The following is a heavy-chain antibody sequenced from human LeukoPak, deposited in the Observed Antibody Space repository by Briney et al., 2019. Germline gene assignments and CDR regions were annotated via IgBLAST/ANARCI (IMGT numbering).Heavy chain of an antibody. CDR1: GFSFGDYA. Sequence: GGSLRLPCTASGFSFGDYAMSWVRQAPGKGLEWVGFIRNKAYGGTTEYAASVRGRFTISRDDSKSIAYLQMNSLKTEDTAVYYCSREHGGNSEYWGQGTLVTVSS. CDR2: IRNKAYGGTT. V-gene: IGHV3-49*04. J-gene: IGHJ4*02. D-gene: IGHD4-23*01. CDR3: SREHGGNSEY.